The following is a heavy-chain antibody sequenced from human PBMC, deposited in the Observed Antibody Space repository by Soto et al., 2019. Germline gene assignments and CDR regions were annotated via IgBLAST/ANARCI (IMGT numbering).Heavy chain of an antibody. D-gene: IGHD5-12*01. CDR1: GYTFTSYG. CDR2: ISAYNGNT. CDR3: ARDWGGEWLRFSVLGYYYYMDV. V-gene: IGHV1-18*01. Sequence: ASVKVSCKASGYTFTSYGISWVRQAPGQGLEWMGWISAYNGNTNYAQKLQGRVTMTTDTSTSTAYMELRSLRSDDTAVYYCARDWGGEWLRFSVLGYYYYMDVWGKGTTVTVSS. J-gene: IGHJ6*03.